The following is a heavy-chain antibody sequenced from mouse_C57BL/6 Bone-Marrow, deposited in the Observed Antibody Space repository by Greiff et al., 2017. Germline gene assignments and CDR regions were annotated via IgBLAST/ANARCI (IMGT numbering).Heavy chain of an antibody. CDR2: IDPSDSSP. CDR1: GYTFTSYW. J-gene: IGHJ4*01. CDR3: ARGRGGLRRPYAMDY. V-gene: IGHV1-69*01. Sequence: QVQLQQPGAELVMPGASVKLSCKASGYTFTSYWMHWVQQRPGQGLEWIGEIDPSDSSPNYNQKFKGQSTLPVATSSSTDYRQLSSLTSEDSAVYDCARGRGGLRRPYAMDYWGQGTSVTVSS. D-gene: IGHD2-4*01.